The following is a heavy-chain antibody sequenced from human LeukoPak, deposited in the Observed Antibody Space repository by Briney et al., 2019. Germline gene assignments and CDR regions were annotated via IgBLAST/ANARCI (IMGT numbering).Heavy chain of an antibody. Sequence: LETLSLTCTVSDGSVSSGSYYWSWIRQPPGTGLEWIGYIYYSGSTNYNPSLKSRVTISVDTSKNQFSLKLSSVTAADTAVYYCARDRRIAVAGQFYYYGMDVWGKGTTVTVSS. D-gene: IGHD6-19*01. J-gene: IGHJ6*04. CDR2: IYYSGST. V-gene: IGHV4-61*01. CDR1: DGSVSSGSYY. CDR3: ARDRRIAVAGQFYYYGMDV.